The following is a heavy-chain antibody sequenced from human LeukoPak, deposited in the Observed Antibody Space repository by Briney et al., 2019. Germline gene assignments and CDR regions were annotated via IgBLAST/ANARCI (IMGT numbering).Heavy chain of an antibody. CDR1: GGSISGGGYA. D-gene: IGHD3-22*01. V-gene: IGHV4-30-2*01. CDR2: IYDRVST. Sequence: SQTLSLTCVVSGGSISGGGYALSWIRQPPGKGLEWIGFIYDRVSTYYNPSLRSRVTISLDRSKNQFSLKLSSVTAADTAVYYCARGDYYYDTIGYRGRPFDSWGQGTLVTVSS. J-gene: IGHJ4*02. CDR3: ARGDYYYDTIGYRGRPFDS.